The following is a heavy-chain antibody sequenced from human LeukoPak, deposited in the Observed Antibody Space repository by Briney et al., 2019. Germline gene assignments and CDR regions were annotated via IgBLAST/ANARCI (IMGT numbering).Heavy chain of an antibody. CDR2: ISSSGRTI. D-gene: IGHD6-25*01. Sequence: PGRSLRLSCAASGFTFTSYELNWVRQAPGKGLEWVSYISSSGRTIYYADSVKGRFTISRDNAKNSLYLQMNSLRAEDTAVYYCAGEDASGFDYWGQGTLVTVSS. CDR3: AGEDASGFDY. V-gene: IGHV3-48*03. J-gene: IGHJ4*02. CDR1: GFTFTSYE.